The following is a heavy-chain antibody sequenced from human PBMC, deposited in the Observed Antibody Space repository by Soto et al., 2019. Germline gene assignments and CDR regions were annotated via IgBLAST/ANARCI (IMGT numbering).Heavy chain of an antibody. CDR3: AKTSGAIVVVTSFDH. CDR1: GFTVSSNY. Sequence: GGSLRLSCAASGFTVSSNYMSWVRQAPGKGLEWVSTILVDGRTFYVDSVKGRFTISRDSSKNTLYLQMNSLRAEDTAIYYCAKTSGAIVVVTSFDHWGQGTLVTVSS. J-gene: IGHJ4*02. CDR2: ILVDGRT. D-gene: IGHD3-22*01. V-gene: IGHV3-53*01.